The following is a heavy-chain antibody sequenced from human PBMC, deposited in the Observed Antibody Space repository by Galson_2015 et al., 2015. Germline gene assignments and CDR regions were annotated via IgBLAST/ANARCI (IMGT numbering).Heavy chain of an antibody. CDR2: INPSNGDI. J-gene: IGHJ3*02. CDR3: ARGLGDSGSYSAFDI. Sequence: SVKVSCKASGYTFTSYFIHWVRQAPGQGLEWMGIINPSNGDIKYAQKLQGRVTMTRDTSTSTVYMELSSLRSEDTAVYYCARGLGDSGSYSAFDIWGQGTMVTVSS. CDR1: GYTFTSYF. V-gene: IGHV1-46*01. D-gene: IGHD3-10*01.